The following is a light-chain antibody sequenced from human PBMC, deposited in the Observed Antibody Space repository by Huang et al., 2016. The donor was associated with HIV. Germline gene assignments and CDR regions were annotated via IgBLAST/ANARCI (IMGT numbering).Light chain of an antibody. J-gene: IGKJ4*01. CDR1: QSVTGSY. CDR2: GAS. CDR3: QQYGTSPPDT. V-gene: IGKV3-20*01. Sequence: EIVLTQSPGTLSLSPGERATLSCRASQSVTGSYLAWYQQKPGQAPRLLIEGASSRATGIPDRFSGSGSGTDFTLTISRLEPEDFAVYYCQQYGTSPPDTFGGGTKVEIK.